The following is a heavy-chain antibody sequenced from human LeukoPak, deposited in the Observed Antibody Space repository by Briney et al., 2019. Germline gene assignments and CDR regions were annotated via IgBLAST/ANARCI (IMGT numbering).Heavy chain of an antibody. CDR3: ATASLNVYYYDSSGYYSYDY. J-gene: IGHJ4*02. V-gene: IGHV3-48*03. CDR1: GFTFSSYE. D-gene: IGHD3-22*01. CDR2: ISSSGSTI. Sequence: PGGSLRLSCAASGFTFSSYEMNWVRQAPGKGLEWVSYISSSGSTIYYADSVKGRFTISRDNAKNSLYLQMNSLRAEDTAVYYCATASLNVYYYDSSGYYSYDYWGQGTLVTVSS.